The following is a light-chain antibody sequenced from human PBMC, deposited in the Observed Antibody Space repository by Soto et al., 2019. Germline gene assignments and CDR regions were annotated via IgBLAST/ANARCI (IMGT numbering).Light chain of an antibody. Sequence: QSALTQPASVSGSPGQSITISCTGTSSDVGAYNFVSWHQQHPGKAPKLMIYNVYDRPPGISYRLSGSKSGNTASLTISGLQGEDEADYYCSAYTVSRTHVFGTGTKLTVL. J-gene: IGLJ1*01. CDR3: SAYTVSRTHV. V-gene: IGLV2-14*03. CDR2: NVY. CDR1: SSDVGAYNF.